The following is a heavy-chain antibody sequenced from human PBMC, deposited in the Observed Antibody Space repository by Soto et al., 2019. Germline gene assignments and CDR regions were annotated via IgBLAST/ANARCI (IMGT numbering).Heavy chain of an antibody. CDR1: GFTFSSND. D-gene: IGHD2-15*01. V-gene: IGHV3-48*01. CDR3: ERTNRILDAFDI. J-gene: IGHJ3*02. CDR2: ISSSSSPI. Sequence: EVQLVESGGGLVQPGGSLRLSCAAAGFTFSSNDMNWVRQAPGKGLEWVSYISSSSSPIYYADSVRGRFTISRDNAKNSLYLQMNSLRAEDTAVYYCERTNRILDAFDIWGQGTMVTVSS.